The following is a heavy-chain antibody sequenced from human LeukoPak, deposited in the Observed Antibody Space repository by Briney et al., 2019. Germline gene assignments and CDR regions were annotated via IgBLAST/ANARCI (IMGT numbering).Heavy chain of an antibody. Sequence: ASVKVSCKASGYTFTSYGISWVRQAPGQGLEWMGWISAYNGNTNYVQKLQGRVTMTTDTSTSTAYMELRSLRSDDTAVYYCARVPGDYGWFGNYYYMDVWGKGTTVTVSS. CDR1: GYTFTSYG. D-gene: IGHD4-17*01. V-gene: IGHV1-18*01. CDR3: ARVPGDYGWFGNYYYMDV. CDR2: ISAYNGNT. J-gene: IGHJ6*03.